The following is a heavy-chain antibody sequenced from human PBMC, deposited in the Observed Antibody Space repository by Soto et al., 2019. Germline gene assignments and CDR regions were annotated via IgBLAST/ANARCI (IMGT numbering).Heavy chain of an antibody. CDR1: GLTFRSYW. CDR3: VRDMQLWRLDS. Sequence: EVQLVESGGGLVQPGESLRLSCAASGLTFRSYWMHWVRQAPGKGLVWVSRINTDGSVAMYVDSVKGRFTISRDNAKNTRYLDMNSLRAEDTAVYYCVRDMQLWRLDSWGQGTRVTVSS. CDR2: INTDGSVA. J-gene: IGHJ4*02. D-gene: IGHD2-21*01. V-gene: IGHV3-74*03.